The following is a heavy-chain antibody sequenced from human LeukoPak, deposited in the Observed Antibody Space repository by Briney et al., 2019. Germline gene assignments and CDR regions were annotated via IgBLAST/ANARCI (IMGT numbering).Heavy chain of an antibody. CDR3: VKGPGPTVNFYFDF. V-gene: IGHV3-64D*06. CDR2: ITTNGGTT. J-gene: IGHJ4*02. Sequence: GGPLRLSCSASGFTFSTYAMHWVRQAPGKGLEYVSAITTNGGTTYYAESSRGRFAISRDNSKNTLYLQMSSLRPEDTAVYYCVKGPGPTVNFYFDFWGQGTLVTVSS. CDR1: GFTFSTYA. D-gene: IGHD4-17*01.